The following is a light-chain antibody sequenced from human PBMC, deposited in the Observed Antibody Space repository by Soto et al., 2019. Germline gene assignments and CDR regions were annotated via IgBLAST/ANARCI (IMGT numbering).Light chain of an antibody. CDR1: SSDVGGYDY. CDR3: ISYTDRQSYL. Sequence: QSALTQPASVSGSPGQSITISCTGTSSDVGGYDYVSWYQLHPGKAPKLMIYAVSDRPPGVSDRFSGSKSGITASLTISGLQTEDEADYYCISYTDRQSYLFGTGTKVTVL. CDR2: AVS. J-gene: IGLJ1*01. V-gene: IGLV2-14*03.